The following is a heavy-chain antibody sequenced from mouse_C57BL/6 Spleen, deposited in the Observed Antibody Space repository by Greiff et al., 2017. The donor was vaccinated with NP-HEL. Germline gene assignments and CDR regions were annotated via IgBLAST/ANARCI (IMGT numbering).Heavy chain of an antibody. CDR1: GFTFSSYS. D-gene: IGHD1-2*01. V-gene: IGHV5-6*01. CDR3: ARRLRLGDFDY. Sequence: EVQGVESGGDLVKPGGSLKLSCAASGFTFSSYSMSWVRQTPDKRLEWVATISSGGSYTYYPDSVKGRFTISRDNAKNTLYLQMSSLKSEDTAMYYCARRLRLGDFDYWGQGTTLTVSS. CDR2: ISSGGSYT. J-gene: IGHJ2*01.